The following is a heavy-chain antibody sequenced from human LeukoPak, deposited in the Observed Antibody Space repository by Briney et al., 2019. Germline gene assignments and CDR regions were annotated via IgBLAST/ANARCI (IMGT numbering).Heavy chain of an antibody. J-gene: IGHJ4*02. D-gene: IGHD3-16*02. CDR1: GGSISGSSYY. V-gene: IGHV4-39*07. CDR3: ARVGVIMITFGGVIVHANFDY. Sequence: SETLSLTCTVSGGSISGSSYYWGWIRQPPGKGLEWIGNIYYSGSTYYNPSLKSRVTISVDTSKNQFSLKLSSVTAADTAVYYCARVGVIMITFGGVIVHANFDYWGQGTLVTVSS. CDR2: IYYSGST.